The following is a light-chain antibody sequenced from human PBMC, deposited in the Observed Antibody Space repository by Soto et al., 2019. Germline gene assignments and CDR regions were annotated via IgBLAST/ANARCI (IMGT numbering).Light chain of an antibody. CDR1: QGISNY. Sequence: DIQMTQSPSSLSASVGDRVTITCRASQGISNYLAWYQQKPGKVPKLLIYAASTLQSGVPSRFSGSGSGTDCTLTIISLQPEDVPTYYCQKYNSALSWTFGQATKVEIK. CDR2: AAS. V-gene: IGKV1-27*01. J-gene: IGKJ1*01. CDR3: QKYNSALSWT.